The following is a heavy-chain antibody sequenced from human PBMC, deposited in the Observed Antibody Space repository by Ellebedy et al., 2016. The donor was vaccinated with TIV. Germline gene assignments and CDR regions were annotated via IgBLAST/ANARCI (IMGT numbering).Heavy chain of an antibody. V-gene: IGHV1-18*04. CDR1: GYAFGSYS. CDR3: ARDMVQGMVARYLWFDY. CDR2: ISAYTGDT. Sequence: ASVKVSCKASGYAFGSYSYSWVRQAPGQGLEWMGWISAYTGDTNYSQKFQGRVTITTDTSTSTVYMELRRLRSDDTAVYYGARDMVQGMVARYLWFDYWGQGTLVTVSS. J-gene: IGHJ4*02. D-gene: IGHD5-12*01.